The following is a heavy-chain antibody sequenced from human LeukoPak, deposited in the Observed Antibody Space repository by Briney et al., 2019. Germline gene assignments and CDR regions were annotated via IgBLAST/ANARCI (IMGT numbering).Heavy chain of an antibody. D-gene: IGHD5/OR15-5a*01. CDR1: GGSISSSSYY. CDR3: ARQVSTWFDP. Sequence: PPETLSLTCTVSGGSISSSSYYWGWIRQPPGKGLEWIGSIYYSGSTYYNPSLKSRVTISVDTSKNQFSLKLSSVTAADTAVYYCARQVSTWFDPWGQGTLVTVSS. V-gene: IGHV4-39*01. J-gene: IGHJ5*02. CDR2: IYYSGST.